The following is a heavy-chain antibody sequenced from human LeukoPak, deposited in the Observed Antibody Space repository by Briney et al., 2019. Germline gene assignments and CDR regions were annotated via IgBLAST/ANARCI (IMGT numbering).Heavy chain of an antibody. J-gene: IGHJ4*02. CDR1: GDSVSSNNAA. D-gene: IGHD3-10*01. Sequence: SQTLSLTCAISGDSVSSNNAAWNWIRQSPSRGLEWLGRTYYRSKWYNDYPPSVRGRITINPDTSKNQFSLQLNSVTPEDAAVYYCAREGTMVRGVMNHFDYWGQGTLVTVSS. V-gene: IGHV6-1*01. CDR3: AREGTMVRGVMNHFDY. CDR2: TYYRSKWYN.